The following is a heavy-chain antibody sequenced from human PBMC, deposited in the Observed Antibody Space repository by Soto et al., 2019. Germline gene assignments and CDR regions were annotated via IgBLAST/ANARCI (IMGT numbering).Heavy chain of an antibody. V-gene: IGHV5-10-1*01. CDR3: AIQTVYDILTGYRDYYYYYGMDV. J-gene: IGHJ6*02. Sequence: PGESLKISCKGSGYSFTIYWISWVRQMPGKGLEWMGRIDPSDSYTNYSPSFQGHVTISADKSISTAYLQWSSLKASDTAMYYCAIQTVYDILTGYRDYYYYYGMDVWGQGTTVTVSS. CDR1: GYSFTIYW. D-gene: IGHD3-9*01. CDR2: IDPSDSYT.